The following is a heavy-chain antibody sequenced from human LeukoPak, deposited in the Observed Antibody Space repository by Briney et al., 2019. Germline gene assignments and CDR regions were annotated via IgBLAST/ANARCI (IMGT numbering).Heavy chain of an antibody. D-gene: IGHD6-25*01. CDR2: IDSTGAYT. V-gene: IGHV3-23*01. Sequence: GGSLRLSCAASGFIFSNYAMSWVRQAPGKGLEWVSAIDSTGAYTWCADSVKGRFTISKDSSKTILYLQMNSLRAEDAAVYFCAKGSAAGRPYYFDYWGQGTLVTVSS. CDR3: AKGSAAGRPYYFDY. J-gene: IGHJ4*02. CDR1: GFIFSNYA.